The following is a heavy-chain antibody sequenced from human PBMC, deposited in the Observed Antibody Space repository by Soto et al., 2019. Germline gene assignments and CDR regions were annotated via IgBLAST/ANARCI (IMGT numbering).Heavy chain of an antibody. CDR2: IYQSGST. V-gene: IGHV4-4*02. CDR1: GGSINSSNW. D-gene: IGHD3-22*01. Sequence: QVRLQGSGPGLVAPSGTLYLTCAVSGGSINSSNWWSWVRQSPGKGLEWMGEIYQSGSTKYNPSFRSRFTVSIDKSKSQFSLKFTSVTAADSAVYYCARRYFYENQGVFDVWDQGTKVTVSS. J-gene: IGHJ3*01. CDR3: ARRYFYENQGVFDV.